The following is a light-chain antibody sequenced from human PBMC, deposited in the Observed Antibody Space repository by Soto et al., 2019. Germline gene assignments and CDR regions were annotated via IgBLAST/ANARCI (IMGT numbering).Light chain of an antibody. CDR2: AAS. Sequence: DLQMTQSPSSLSVSVGDRVTITCRASQTITNYLNWYQQKPGKAPKLLVYAASSLQSGVPSRFSGSGSGTDFTLTISSLQPEDFATYYCQQSDSYPYTFGQGTKLEIK. CDR1: QTITNY. J-gene: IGKJ2*01. V-gene: IGKV1-39*01. CDR3: QQSDSYPYT.